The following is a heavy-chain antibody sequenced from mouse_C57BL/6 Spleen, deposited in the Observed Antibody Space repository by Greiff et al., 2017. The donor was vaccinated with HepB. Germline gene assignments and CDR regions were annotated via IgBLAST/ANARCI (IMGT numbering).Heavy chain of an antibody. CDR1: GYAFSSYW. D-gene: IGHD2-4*01. CDR2: IYPGDGDT. CDR3: ARRGYYDYDDGAWFAY. J-gene: IGHJ3*01. V-gene: IGHV1-80*01. Sequence: QVQLQQSGAELVKPGASVKISCKASGYAFSSYWMNWVKQRPGKGLEWIGQIYPGDGDTNYNGKFKGKATLTADKSSSTAYMQLSSLTSEDSAVYFCARRGYYDYDDGAWFAYWGQGTLVTVSA.